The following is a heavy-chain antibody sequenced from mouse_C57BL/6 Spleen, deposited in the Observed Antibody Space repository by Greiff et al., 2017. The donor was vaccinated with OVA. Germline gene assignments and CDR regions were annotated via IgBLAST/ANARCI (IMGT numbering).Heavy chain of an antibody. Sequence: EVQGVESGGGLVKPGGSLTLSCAASGFTFSSYALSWVRPTPEKSLEWVATISDGGSYTYYPDHVKGRFTISRDNAKHNLNQQMSHLKYEDTAMYYCAKGGSSDEEYYAMDYWGQGTSVTVSS. D-gene: IGHD1-1*01. V-gene: IGHV5-4*01. CDR3: AKGGSSDEEYYAMDY. CDR1: GFTFSSYA. J-gene: IGHJ4*01. CDR2: ISDGGSYT.